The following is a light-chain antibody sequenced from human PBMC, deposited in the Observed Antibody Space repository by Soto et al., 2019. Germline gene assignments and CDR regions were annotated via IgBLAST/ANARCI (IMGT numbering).Light chain of an antibody. CDR1: QRVSSN. CDR3: QQYNNWPPYT. J-gene: IGKJ2*01. V-gene: IGKV3-15*01. Sequence: EIVVTQSPATLSLSPGERATLSCRASQRVSSNLAWYQQKPGQAPRLLIYRASTRATDLPARFSGSGYGTELTLTISSLHSEDFAVNYSQQYNNWPPYTLGQGTKLEIK. CDR2: RAS.